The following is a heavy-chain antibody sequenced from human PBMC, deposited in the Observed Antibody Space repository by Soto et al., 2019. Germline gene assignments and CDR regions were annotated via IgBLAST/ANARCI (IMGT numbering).Heavy chain of an antibody. CDR2: IYDGGRT. V-gene: IGHV4-30-4*01. D-gene: IGHD7-27*01. Sequence: QVQLQEAGPGLVKPSQTLSLTCTVSGGSISTVDYWWSWIRQSPDMGLEWIGHIYDGGRTYNNPSLESRVTMSVDTSKSKLSLTLSSVSAADTAVYYCARGPSGDKVDSWGQGTLVTVSS. CDR1: GGSISTVDYW. CDR3: ARGPSGDKVDS. J-gene: IGHJ4*02.